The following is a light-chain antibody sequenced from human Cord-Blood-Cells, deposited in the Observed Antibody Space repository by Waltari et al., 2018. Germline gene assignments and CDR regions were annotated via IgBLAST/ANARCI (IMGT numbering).Light chain of an antibody. V-gene: IGLV2-14*03. CDR2: DVS. J-gene: IGLJ3*02. Sequence: QSALTQPASVSGSPGQSITISCTGTCSDVGGYNYVPWYQQHPGKSPKLMIYDVSNRPSGVSNRFSGSKSGNTASLTISGLQAEDEADYYCSSYTSSSTWVFGGGTKLTVL. CDR1: CSDVGGYNY. CDR3: SSYTSSSTWV.